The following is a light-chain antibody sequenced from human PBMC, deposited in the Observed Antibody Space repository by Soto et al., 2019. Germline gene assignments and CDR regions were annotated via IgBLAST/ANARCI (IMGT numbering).Light chain of an antibody. CDR2: GAS. Sequence: EIVLTQSPGTLSLSPGERATLSCRASQSISSSYLAIAWYQQKPGQPPRFLIYGASSRATGIPDRFSGSGSATDFTLTISRLEPEDFAVYYCQQHDTSPWTFGQGTRVEIK. CDR3: QQHDTSPWT. V-gene: IGKV3-20*01. CDR1: QSISSSY. J-gene: IGKJ1*01.